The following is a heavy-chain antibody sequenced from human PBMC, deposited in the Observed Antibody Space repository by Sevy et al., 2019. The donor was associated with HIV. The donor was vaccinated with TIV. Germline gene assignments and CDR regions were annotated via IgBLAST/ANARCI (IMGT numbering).Heavy chain of an antibody. V-gene: IGHV4-30-2*01. CDR1: GGSISSGGYS. CDR3: VRGGYSYAYPFDY. CDR2: IYHSGST. Sequence: SETLSLTCAVSGGSISSGGYSWSWIRQPPGKGLEWIGYIYHSGSTYYNPSLKSRVTISVDRSKNQFSLKLSSVTAADTAVYYCVRGGYSYAYPFDYWGQGTLVTVSS. D-gene: IGHD5-18*01. J-gene: IGHJ4*02.